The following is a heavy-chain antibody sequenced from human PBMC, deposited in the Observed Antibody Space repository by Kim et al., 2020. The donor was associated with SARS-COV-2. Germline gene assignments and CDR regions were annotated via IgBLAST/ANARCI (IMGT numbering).Heavy chain of an antibody. Sequence: ASVKVSCKTSGYIFTNYAMSWVRQAPGQGLEWLGWVSPHNGNTDYAQNIQGRISMTADTSATSVYMELRGLRSDDTAVYYCARGSIHSTRVFDTWGQGTLVTVSS. D-gene: IGHD2-2*01. V-gene: IGHV1-18*04. J-gene: IGHJ5*02. CDR3: ARGSIHSTRVFDT. CDR1: GYIFTNYA. CDR2: VSPHNGNT.